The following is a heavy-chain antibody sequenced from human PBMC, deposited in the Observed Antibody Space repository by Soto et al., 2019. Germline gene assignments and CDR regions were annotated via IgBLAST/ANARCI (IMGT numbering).Heavy chain of an antibody. D-gene: IGHD3-22*01. Sequence: EVQLVESGGGLVQPGGSLRLSCAASGFTFSSYEMNWVRQAPGKGLEWVSYISSSGSTIYYADSVKGRFTISRDNAKNSLYLQMNSLRAEDTAVYYSARDGYYYDSSGYYYWGQGTLVTVSS. CDR1: GFTFSSYE. V-gene: IGHV3-48*03. CDR3: ARDGYYYDSSGYYY. J-gene: IGHJ4*02. CDR2: ISSSGSTI.